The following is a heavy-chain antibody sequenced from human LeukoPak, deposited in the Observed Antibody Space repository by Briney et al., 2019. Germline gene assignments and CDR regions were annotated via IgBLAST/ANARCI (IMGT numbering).Heavy chain of an antibody. V-gene: IGHV1-18*01. CDR1: GYTFTSYG. D-gene: IGHD4-17*01. Sequence: ASVKVSCKASGYTFTSYGISWVRQAPGQGLEWMGWISAYNGNTNYAQKLQGRVTMTTDTSTSTAYMELRSLRSDDTAVYYCARVGEDMTTVTRGGWFDPWGQGTLVTVSS. CDR3: ARVGEDMTTVTRGGWFDP. J-gene: IGHJ5*02. CDR2: ISAYNGNT.